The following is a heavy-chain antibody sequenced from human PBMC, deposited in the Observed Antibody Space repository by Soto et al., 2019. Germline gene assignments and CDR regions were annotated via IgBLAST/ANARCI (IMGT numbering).Heavy chain of an antibody. CDR1: GGSISSGGYY. Sequence: QVQLQESGPGLVKPSQTLSLTCTVSGGSISSGGYYWSWIRQHPGKGLEWIGYIYYSGCTYYNPSLKSRVTISADTSKNQFSPNLSSVTAADTAVYYFARDNRGVMPMDVWGQGTTVTVSS. CDR3: ARDNRGVMPMDV. D-gene: IGHD3-10*01. J-gene: IGHJ6*02. CDR2: IYYSGCT. V-gene: IGHV4-31*03.